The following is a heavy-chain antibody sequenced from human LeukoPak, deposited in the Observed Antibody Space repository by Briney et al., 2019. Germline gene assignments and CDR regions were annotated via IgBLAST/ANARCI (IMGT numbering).Heavy chain of an antibody. J-gene: IGHJ6*02. CDR1: GYTFTGYH. CDR3: ARASPEYCSSTSCYGFGMDV. Sequence: ASVKVSCKASGYTFTGYHMHWVRQAPGQGLEWMGWINPNSGGTNYAQKFQGRVTMTRDTSISTAYMELSRLRSDDTAVCYCARASPEYCSSTSCYGFGMDVWGQGTTVTVSS. CDR2: INPNSGGT. D-gene: IGHD2-2*01. V-gene: IGHV1-2*02.